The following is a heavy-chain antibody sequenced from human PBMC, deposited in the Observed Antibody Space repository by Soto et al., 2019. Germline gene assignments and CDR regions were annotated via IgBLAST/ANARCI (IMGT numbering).Heavy chain of an antibody. D-gene: IGHD4-17*01. CDR3: DRERYGDFDADPFDI. J-gene: IGHJ3*02. Sequence: QVQLVQSGAEVKKPGSSVKLSCKASGGRFSIYGISWVRQAPGQGLEWKGGIMPRLHTTTYAKKFQGRITRTADESTNVAYLQLDSLRSEDTALFYCDRERYGDFDADPFDIWGQGTMVTVSS. CDR2: IMPRLHTT. V-gene: IGHV1-69*01. CDR1: GGRFSIYG.